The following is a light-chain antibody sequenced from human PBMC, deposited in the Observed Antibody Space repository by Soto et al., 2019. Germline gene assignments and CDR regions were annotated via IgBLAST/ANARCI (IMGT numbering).Light chain of an antibody. CDR2: TTN. CDR3: LLYYGGAQVV. J-gene: IGLJ3*02. Sequence: QAVVTQEPSLTVSPGGTVTLTCASSTGAVTSGNYPSWFQQRPGQAPRTLIYTTNSKHSWTPARFSGSLLGDKAALTLSGVQPEDEADYYCLLYYGGAQVVFGGGTKLTVL. V-gene: IGLV7-43*01. CDR1: TGAVTSGNY.